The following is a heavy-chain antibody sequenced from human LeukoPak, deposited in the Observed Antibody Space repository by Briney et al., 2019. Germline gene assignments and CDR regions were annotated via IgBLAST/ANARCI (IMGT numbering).Heavy chain of an antibody. J-gene: IGHJ4*02. D-gene: IGHD1-26*01. CDR1: GGSFSGYY. Sequence: WETLSLTCAVYGGSFSGYYWSWIRQPPGKGLEWIGEINHNGSTNYNPSLKSRVAISGDTSKNQFSLNLSSVSAADTAVYYCARWEGGSYYVFDYWGQGTLVTVAS. CDR3: ARWEGGSYYVFDY. CDR2: INHNGST. V-gene: IGHV4-34*01.